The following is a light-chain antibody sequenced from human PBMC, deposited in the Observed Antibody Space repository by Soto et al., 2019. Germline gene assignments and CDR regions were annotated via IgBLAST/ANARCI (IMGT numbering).Light chain of an antibody. V-gene: IGLV2-14*03. Sequence: QSVLTQPASVSGSPGQSITIPCSGTSSDVGSYNVVSWYQQHPGKAPKLVIYDVSNRPSGVSPHFSGAKSGNTASLTIAGLQAEDEADYYCSSYTRRRTYVFGTGTKVTVL. CDR1: SSDVGSYNV. CDR3: SSYTRRRTYV. CDR2: DVS. J-gene: IGLJ1*01.